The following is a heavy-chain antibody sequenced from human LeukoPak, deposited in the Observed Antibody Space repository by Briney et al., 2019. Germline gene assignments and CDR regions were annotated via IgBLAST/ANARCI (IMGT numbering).Heavy chain of an antibody. Sequence: PSETLSLTCTVSGGSISSYYWSWIRQPAGKGLEWIGRIYTSGSTNYNPSLKSRVTMSVDTSKNQFSLKLSSVTAADTAVYYCARDLYYGSGSYYYYYHGMDVWGQGTTVTVSS. D-gene: IGHD3-10*01. CDR3: ARDLYYGSGSYYYYYHGMDV. CDR2: IYTSGST. V-gene: IGHV4-4*07. J-gene: IGHJ6*02. CDR1: GGSISSYY.